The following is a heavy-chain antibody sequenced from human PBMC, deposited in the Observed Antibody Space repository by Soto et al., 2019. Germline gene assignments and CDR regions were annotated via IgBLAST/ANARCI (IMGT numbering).Heavy chain of an antibody. J-gene: IGHJ3*02. CDR1: GFTLSSNY. Sequence: EEQVVETGGGLIQPGGSLRLSCAASGFTLSSNYMSWVRQAPRKGLEWVSVIYSGGSIYYADSVKGRFTISRDNSKNSLYLQMNNLRAEDTAIYYCARGENDAFDIWGQGTMVTVSS. CDR2: IYSGGSI. V-gene: IGHV3-53*02. CDR3: ARGENDAFDI.